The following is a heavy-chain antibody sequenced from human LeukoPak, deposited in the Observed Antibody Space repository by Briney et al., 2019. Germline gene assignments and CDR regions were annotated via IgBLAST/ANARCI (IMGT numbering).Heavy chain of an antibody. CDR2: ISSSSSYI. Sequence: PGGSLRLSCAASGFTFSSYSMNWVRQAPGKGLEWVSSISSSSSYIYYADSVKGRFTISRDNSKNTLYLQMNSLRAEDTAVYYCANRGGSSGAFDIWGQGTMVTVSS. D-gene: IGHD6-6*01. CDR1: GFTFSSYS. V-gene: IGHV3-21*04. CDR3: ANRGGSSGAFDI. J-gene: IGHJ3*02.